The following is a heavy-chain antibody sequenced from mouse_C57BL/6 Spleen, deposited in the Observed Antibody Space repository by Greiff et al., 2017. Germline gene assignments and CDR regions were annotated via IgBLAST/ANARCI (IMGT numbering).Heavy chain of an antibody. CDR3: TIDDGYYN. J-gene: IGHJ3*01. CDR1: GFNIKDDY. V-gene: IGHV14-4*01. Sequence: VQLQQSGAELVRPGASVKLSCTASGFNIKDDYMHWVKQRPEQGLEWIGWLDPENGDTEYASKFQGKATITADTSSNTAYLQLSSLTSEDTADYYCTIDDGYYNWGQGTLVTVSA. D-gene: IGHD2-3*01. CDR2: LDPENGDT.